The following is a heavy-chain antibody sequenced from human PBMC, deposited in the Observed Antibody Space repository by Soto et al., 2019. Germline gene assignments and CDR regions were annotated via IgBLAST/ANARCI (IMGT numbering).Heavy chain of an antibody. V-gene: IGHV3-73*02. D-gene: IGHD2-21*02. CDR2: IRNKANSYAT. CDR3: TSSFVVVTAIAAS. Sequence: EVQLVESGGGLVQPGGSLKLSCEASGFTFSDSTMHWVRQASGKGLEWVGRIRNKANSYATAYAASVKGRFTVSRDDSQNTAYLQMTGLKTEDTAVEYCTSSFVVVTAIAASWGQGTLVTVSS. CDR1: GFTFSDST. J-gene: IGHJ5*01.